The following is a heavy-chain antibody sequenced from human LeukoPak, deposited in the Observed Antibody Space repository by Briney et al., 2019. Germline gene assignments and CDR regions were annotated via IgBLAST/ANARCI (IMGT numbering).Heavy chain of an antibody. V-gene: IGHV4-59*08. CDR3: ARHAGYYDFWSGPEGYYYYGMDV. CDR1: GGSISSYY. D-gene: IGHD3-3*01. CDR2: IYYSVRT. Sequence: SETLSLTCNVSGGSISSYYWSWIRQPPAKGLEWIGYIYYSVRTNYNPSLKSRVTMSVDMSKNQFSLKVTSVTAADTAVYYCARHAGYYDFWSGPEGYYYYGMDVWGQGTTVTVSS. J-gene: IGHJ6*02.